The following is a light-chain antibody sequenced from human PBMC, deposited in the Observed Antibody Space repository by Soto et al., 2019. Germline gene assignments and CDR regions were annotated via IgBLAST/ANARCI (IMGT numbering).Light chain of an antibody. CDR3: QQYSNWPLT. V-gene: IGKV3-15*01. Sequence: EVVMTQSPATLSVSPGERATLSCRASQSVSSNLAWYQQKPGQAPRLLIYGASTRATDIPARFSGSGSGTEFTLTISSLQSEDFAVYYCQQYSNWPLTFGGGTKV. CDR2: GAS. CDR1: QSVSSN. J-gene: IGKJ4*01.